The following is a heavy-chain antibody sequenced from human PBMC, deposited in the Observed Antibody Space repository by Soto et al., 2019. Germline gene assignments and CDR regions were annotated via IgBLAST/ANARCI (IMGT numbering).Heavy chain of an antibody. Sequence: EVQLVESGGGVVQPGGSLRLSCVASRLSFTNAWMSWVRRAPGKGPEWVGRIKSKTDGGTADYAAPVKGRFIISRDDSQNTLYLHMDSLKTEDTALYHCSTDIGIYGLDIWGQGTTVTVSS. CDR2: IKSKTDGGTA. J-gene: IGHJ6*01. CDR3: STDIGIYGLDI. V-gene: IGHV3-15*01. D-gene: IGHD1-26*01. CDR1: RLSFTNAW.